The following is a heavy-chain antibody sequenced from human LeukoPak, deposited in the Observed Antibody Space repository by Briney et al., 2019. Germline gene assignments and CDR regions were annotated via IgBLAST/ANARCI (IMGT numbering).Heavy chain of an antibody. Sequence: ASVKVSCKASGYTFTRYGISWVRQAPGQGLEWVGWISAYNGNTNYAQKLQGRVTMTTETSTSTAYMELRSLRSDDTAMYSCASDYSRGDPDYWGQGTLVTVSS. D-gene: IGHD6-19*01. J-gene: IGHJ4*02. CDR2: ISAYNGNT. CDR3: ASDYSRGDPDY. V-gene: IGHV1-18*01. CDR1: GYTFTRYG.